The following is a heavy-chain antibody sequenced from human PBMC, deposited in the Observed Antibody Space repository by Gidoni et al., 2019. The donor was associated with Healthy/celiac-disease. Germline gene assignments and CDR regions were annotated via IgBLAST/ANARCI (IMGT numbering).Heavy chain of an antibody. CDR3: ARDPSSSTAGGPGWNWFDP. Sequence: EVQLVESGGGLVKPGGSLRLSCAASGFTFRSYSMNWVRQAPGKGLEWVSSISSSSSYIYYADSVKGRFTISRDNAKNSLYLQMNSLRAEDTAVYYCARDPSSSTAGGPGWNWFDPWGQGTLVTVSS. V-gene: IGHV3-21*01. CDR1: GFTFRSYS. D-gene: IGHD6-13*01. CDR2: ISSSSSYI. J-gene: IGHJ5*02.